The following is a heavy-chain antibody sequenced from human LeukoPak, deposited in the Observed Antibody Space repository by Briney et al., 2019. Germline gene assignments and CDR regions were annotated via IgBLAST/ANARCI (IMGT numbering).Heavy chain of an antibody. CDR1: GGSISSYY. CDR2: IYYSGST. J-gene: IGHJ5*02. Sequence: PETLSLTCTVSGGSISSYYWSWIRQPPGKGLEWIGYIYYSGSTNYNPSLKSRVTISVDTSKNQFSLKLSSVTAADTAVYYCARDHYDFWSGYYTGSRFDPWGQGTLVTVSS. V-gene: IGHV4-59*01. CDR3: ARDHYDFWSGYYTGSRFDP. D-gene: IGHD3-3*01.